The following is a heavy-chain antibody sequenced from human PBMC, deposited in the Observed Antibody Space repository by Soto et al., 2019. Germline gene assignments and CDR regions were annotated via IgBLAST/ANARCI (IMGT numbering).Heavy chain of an antibody. CDR2: IKQDGGEK. V-gene: IGHV3-7*03. Sequence: EVQLVESGGGLVQPGGSLRLSCAASGFTFSDFWMSWLRQAPGKGLERVANIKQDGGEKKYVDSVKGRFTISRDNAKTSLYLQMNSLIAEDTAVYFCAKTSIVLPASTNRGAPYNYYGMDVWGQGTTVAVSS. D-gene: IGHD2-8*02. CDR3: AKTSIVLPASTNRGAPYNYYGMDV. CDR1: GFTFSDFW. J-gene: IGHJ6*02.